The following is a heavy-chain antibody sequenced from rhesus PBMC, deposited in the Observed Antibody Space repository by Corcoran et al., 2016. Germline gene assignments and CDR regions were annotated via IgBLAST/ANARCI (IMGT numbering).Heavy chain of an antibody. D-gene: IGHD2-39*02. J-gene: IGHJ6*01. V-gene: IGHV4-122*02. CDR2: ISYTGRT. CDR1: DGSITSPYFY. CDR3: ARQKSSGGVCYGLDS. Sequence: QVQLQEWGPVLVKPSETLSLTCAVSDGSITSPYFYWSWFRQAPGKGLEWMVYISYTGRTSYNPPRKSRVTSSRDTPKNQCSRKLSSVTAADTAVYYCARQKSSGGVCYGLDSWGQWVVVSVSS.